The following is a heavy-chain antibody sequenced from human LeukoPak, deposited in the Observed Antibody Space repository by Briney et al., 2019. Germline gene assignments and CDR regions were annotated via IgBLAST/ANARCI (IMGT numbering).Heavy chain of an antibody. CDR3: AREWLLSKTRRFFDV. J-gene: IGHJ2*01. Sequence: GGSLRLSCAGPGLTVSSYWMTWVRQAPGKGLEWVANIKQDGSEENYVDSVKGRFTISRDHAKNSVYLQMNSLRGEDTAVYYCAREWLLSKTRRFFDVWGRGTLVTVSS. CDR2: IKQDGSEE. V-gene: IGHV3-7*01. D-gene: IGHD2-21*02. CDR1: GLTVSSYW.